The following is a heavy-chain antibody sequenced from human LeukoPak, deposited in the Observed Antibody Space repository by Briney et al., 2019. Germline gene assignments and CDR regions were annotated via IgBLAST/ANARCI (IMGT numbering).Heavy chain of an antibody. CDR2: IYYSGST. V-gene: IGHV4-59*01. CDR3: ARVRGCSSTSCYYYYGMDV. CDR1: GGSISSYY. Sequence: SETLSLTCTVSGGSISSYYWSWIRQPPGKGLEWIGYIYYSGSTNYNPSLKSRVTISVDTSKNQFSLKLSSVTAADTAVYYCARVRGCSSTSCYYYYGMDVWGQGTTVTVSS. D-gene: IGHD2-2*01. J-gene: IGHJ6*02.